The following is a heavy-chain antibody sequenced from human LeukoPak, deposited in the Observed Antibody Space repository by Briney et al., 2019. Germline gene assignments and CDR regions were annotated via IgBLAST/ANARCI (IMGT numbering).Heavy chain of an antibody. CDR1: GGSISSYY. D-gene: IGHD3-10*01. CDR3: ASTRTGMVRGVMGWYFDL. J-gene: IGHJ2*01. CDR2: IYYSGST. V-gene: IGHV4-59*08. Sequence: SETLSLTCTVSGGSISSYYWSWIRQPPGKGLEWIGYIYYSGSTNYNPSLKSRVTISVDMSKNQFSLKLSSVTAADTAVYYCASTRTGMVRGVMGWYFDLWGRGTLVTVSS.